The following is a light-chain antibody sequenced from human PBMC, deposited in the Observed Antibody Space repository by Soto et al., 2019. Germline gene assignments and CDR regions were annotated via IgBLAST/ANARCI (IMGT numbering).Light chain of an antibody. CDR3: VSFAGGTYV. J-gene: IGLJ1*01. Sequence: ALTQPPSASGSPGQSVTISCTGTSSDVGAYIFVSWYQQHPGKAPKLLIYDVNRRPPGVPDRFFGSKSGNTASLTVSGLQAEDEADYYCVSFAGGTYVFGTGTKVTVL. CDR2: DVN. V-gene: IGLV2-8*01. CDR1: SSDVGAYIF.